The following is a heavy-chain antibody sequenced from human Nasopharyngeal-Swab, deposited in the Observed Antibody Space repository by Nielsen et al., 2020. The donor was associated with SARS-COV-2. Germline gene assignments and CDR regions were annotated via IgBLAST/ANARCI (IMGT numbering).Heavy chain of an antibody. D-gene: IGHD1-7*01. Sequence: LRLSCTVSGGSISSGDYYWSWIRQPPGKGLEWIGYIYYSGSTYYNPSLKSRVTISVDTSKNQFSLKLSSVTAADTAVYYCARVNIMELYYLDYWGQGTLVTVSS. CDR3: ARVNIMELYYLDY. CDR2: IYYSGST. V-gene: IGHV4-30-4*01. CDR1: GGSISSGDYY. J-gene: IGHJ4*02.